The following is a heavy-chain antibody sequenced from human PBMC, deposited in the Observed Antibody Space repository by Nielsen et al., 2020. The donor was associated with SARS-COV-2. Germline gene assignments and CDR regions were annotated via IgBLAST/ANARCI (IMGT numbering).Heavy chain of an antibody. J-gene: IGHJ6*02. D-gene: IGHD4-17*01. CDR3: AKDPVGMDV. Sequence: GESLKISCATSGFTFTNFGMHWVRQAPGKGLEWVAVIWYDGSNKYYADSVKGRFTISRDNAKNSLYLQMNSLRAEDTALYYCAKDPVGMDVWGQGTTVTVSS. CDR1: GFTFTNFG. CDR2: IWYDGSNK. V-gene: IGHV3-33*03.